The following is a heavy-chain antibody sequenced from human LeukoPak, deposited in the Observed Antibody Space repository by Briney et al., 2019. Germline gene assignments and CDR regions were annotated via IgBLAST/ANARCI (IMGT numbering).Heavy chain of an antibody. CDR2: IYYSGST. Sequence: SESQSLACTVSGGSVSSGSYYWTWIRQPPGKGLEWIGYIYYSGSTNYNPSLKSRVTISVDTSKNQFSLKLSSVTAADTAVYYCARGSCLDYWGQGNVTTVSS. CDR3: ARGSCLDY. J-gene: IGHJ4*02. V-gene: IGHV4-61*01. CDR1: GGSVSSGSYY. D-gene: IGHD3-10*02.